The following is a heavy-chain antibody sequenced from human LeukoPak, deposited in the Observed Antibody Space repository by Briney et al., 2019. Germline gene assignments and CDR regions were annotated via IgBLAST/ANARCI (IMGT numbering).Heavy chain of an antibody. V-gene: IGHV3-23*01. J-gene: IGHJ4*02. CDR1: GFTFSSYA. Sequence: GGSLRLSCAASGFTFSSYAMSWVRQAPGKGLEWVSAISGSGGSTYYADSVKGRFTISRDNSKSTLYLQMNSLRAEDTAVYYCAKVSGSYPGKGYYFDYWGQGTLVTVSS. CDR2: ISGSGGST. CDR3: AKVSGSYPGKGYYFDY. D-gene: IGHD1-26*01.